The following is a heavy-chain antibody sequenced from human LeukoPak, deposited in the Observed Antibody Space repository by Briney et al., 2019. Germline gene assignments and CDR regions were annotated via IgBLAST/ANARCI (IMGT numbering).Heavy chain of an antibody. D-gene: IGHD3-3*01. V-gene: IGHV1-69*01. CDR1: GGTFSSYA. Sequence: SVKVSCKASGGTFSSYAISWVRQAPGQGLEWMGGIIPIFGTANYAQKFQGRVTITAGESTSTAYMELSSLRSEDTAVYYCASRPYYDFWSGYYRGWFDPWGQGTLVTVSS. CDR2: IIPIFGTA. J-gene: IGHJ5*02. CDR3: ASRPYYDFWSGYYRGWFDP.